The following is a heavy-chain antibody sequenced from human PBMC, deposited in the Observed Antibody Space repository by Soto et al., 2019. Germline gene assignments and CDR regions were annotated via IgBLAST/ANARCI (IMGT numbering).Heavy chain of an antibody. Sequence: ASVKVSCKASGYTFTSYDINWVRQATGQGLEWMGWMNPNSGNTGYAQKFQGRVTMTRNTSISTAYMELSSLRVEDTAIYYCAKARCTSNTCYVPDHWGQGTLVTVSS. D-gene: IGHD2-15*01. CDR1: GYTFTSYD. CDR2: MNPNSGNT. V-gene: IGHV1-8*01. CDR3: AKARCTSNTCYVPDH. J-gene: IGHJ5*02.